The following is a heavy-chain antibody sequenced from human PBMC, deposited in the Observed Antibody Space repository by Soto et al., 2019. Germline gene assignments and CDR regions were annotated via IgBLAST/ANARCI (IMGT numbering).Heavy chain of an antibody. J-gene: IGHJ4*02. Sequence: QVQLVASGGGVVHLGRSLTLSCAASGFTFNRHAIHWVRQSPGKGLEWVTVISRDGNNKYSADSVKGRFTISRDNAKNTVILQMKSLRREDTAIYYCARSRSGAVADSFDYWGQGTPVTVSS. CDR3: ARSRSGAVADSFDY. V-gene: IGHV3-30-3*01. CDR2: ISRDGNNK. D-gene: IGHD3-10*01. CDR1: GFTFNRHA.